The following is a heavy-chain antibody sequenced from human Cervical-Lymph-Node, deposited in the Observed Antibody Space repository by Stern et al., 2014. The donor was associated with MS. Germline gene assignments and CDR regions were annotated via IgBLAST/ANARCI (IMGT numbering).Heavy chain of an antibody. D-gene: IGHD3-22*01. CDR1: GYTLTELS. Sequence: VQLVESGAEVKKPGASVKVSCKGSGYTLTELSMHWVRQAPGKGLEWMGGFDHEDGETIYAQKFQGRVTMTEDTSTDTAYMELSSLRSEDTAVYYCATPLTRYDSSGFDYWGQGTLVTVSS. CDR2: FDHEDGET. CDR3: ATPLTRYDSSGFDY. V-gene: IGHV1-24*01. J-gene: IGHJ4*02.